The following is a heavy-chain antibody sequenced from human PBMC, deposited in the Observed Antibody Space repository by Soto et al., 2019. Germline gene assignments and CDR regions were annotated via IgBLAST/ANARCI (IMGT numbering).Heavy chain of an antibody. CDR2: IKSRSGGGTT. Sequence: EVQLVESGGGFVEPGGSLRLSCEASGFANFSEAWMYWVRQAPGKGLEWVGHIKSRSGGGTTGYAAPVQGRFSISRDDSANTLFLQMNSLKVEDTAFYYCTTGVYWGQGTLATVSS. CDR1: GFANFSEAW. CDR3: TTGVY. V-gene: IGHV3-15*07. D-gene: IGHD3-10*01. J-gene: IGHJ4*02.